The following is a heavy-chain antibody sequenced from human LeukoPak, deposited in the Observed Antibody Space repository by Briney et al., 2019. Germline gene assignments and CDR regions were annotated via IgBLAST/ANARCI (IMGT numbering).Heavy chain of an antibody. CDR1: GFTFSSSA. CDR2: ISASGGST. D-gene: IGHD3-10*01. J-gene: IGHJ4*02. Sequence: PGGSLILSCAASGFTFSSSAMSWVRQVPGKGLEWVLGISASGGSTYYADSVRGRFTISRDNSKNTLYVQMNSLRDEDTPVYYCAKDHRFESPHYLDSWGQGTLVTVSS. V-gene: IGHV3-23*01. CDR3: AKDHRFESPHYLDS.